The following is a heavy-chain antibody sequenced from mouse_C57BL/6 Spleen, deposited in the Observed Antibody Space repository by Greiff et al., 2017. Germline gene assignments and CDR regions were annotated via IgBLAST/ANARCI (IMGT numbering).Heavy chain of an antibody. CDR3: ARRGQLRLQGAMDY. Sequence: QVQLQQSGPELVKPGASVKISCKASGYSFTSYYIHWVKQRPGQGLEWIGWIYPGSGNTKYNEKFKGKATLTADTSSSTAYMQLSSLTSEDSAVYYCARRGQLRLQGAMDYWGQGTSVTVSS. CDR1: GYSFTSYY. V-gene: IGHV1-66*01. CDR2: IYPGSGNT. D-gene: IGHD3-2*02. J-gene: IGHJ4*01.